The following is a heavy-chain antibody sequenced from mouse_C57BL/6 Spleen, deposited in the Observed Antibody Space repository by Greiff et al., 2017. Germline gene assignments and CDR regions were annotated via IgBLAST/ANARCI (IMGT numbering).Heavy chain of an antibody. J-gene: IGHJ3*01. Sequence: QVHVMQPGAELVKPGASVKLSCKASGYTFTSYWMRWVKQRPGQGLEWSGEIDPSDSYTNSNQKFKGKATLTVDTSSSQAFLQLSRLTSEASAVSSCASLGFDPDGGDLAFWGQGTLVTVSA. D-gene: IGHD1-1*01. V-gene: IGHV1-50*01. CDR3: ASLGFDPDGGDLAF. CDR1: GYTFTSYW. CDR2: IDPSDSYT.